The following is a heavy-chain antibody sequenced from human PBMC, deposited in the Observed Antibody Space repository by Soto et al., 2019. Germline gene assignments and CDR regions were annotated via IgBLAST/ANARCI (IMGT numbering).Heavy chain of an antibody. CDR1: GYSFTSNW. V-gene: IGHV5-51*01. D-gene: IGHD3-10*01. CDR3: ARHQRDDGSRQIDC. Sequence: GESLKISCQGFGYSFTSNWIGWVRQMPGKGLEWMGIINPVDSDIKYSPSFQGQVTISADKSIDTTYLQWSSLKASDTAMYYCARHQRDDGSRQIDCWGQGTLVTVSS. J-gene: IGHJ4*02. CDR2: INPVDSDI.